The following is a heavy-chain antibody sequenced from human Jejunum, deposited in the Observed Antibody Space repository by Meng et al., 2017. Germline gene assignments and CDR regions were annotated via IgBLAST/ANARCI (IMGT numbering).Heavy chain of an antibody. J-gene: IGHJ4*02. Sequence: GESLKISCATSGFSFSSYGMSWVRQAPGKGLEWVSSISGGGGGSYYAESVKGRFAISRDNSKDTLYLQMSSLRAEDAAVYYCSKRGSGSWFDYWGQGTLVTVS. V-gene: IGHV3-23*01. CDR2: ISGGGGGS. CDR1: GFSFSSYG. CDR3: SKRGSGSWFDY. D-gene: IGHD6-13*01.